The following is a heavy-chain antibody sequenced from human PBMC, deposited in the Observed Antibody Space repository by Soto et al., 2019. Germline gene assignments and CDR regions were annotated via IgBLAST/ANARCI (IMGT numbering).Heavy chain of an antibody. V-gene: IGHV1-69*13. D-gene: IGHD4-17*01. CDR1: GYIFTCYY. Sequence: SVKVSCKASGYIFTCYYIHWVRHAPGQGLEWMGGIIPIFGTANYAQKFQGRVTITADESTSTAYMELSSLRSEDTAVHYCARSTTVTTASDYWGQGTLVTVSS. CDR3: ARSTTVTTASDY. CDR2: IIPIFGTA. J-gene: IGHJ4*02.